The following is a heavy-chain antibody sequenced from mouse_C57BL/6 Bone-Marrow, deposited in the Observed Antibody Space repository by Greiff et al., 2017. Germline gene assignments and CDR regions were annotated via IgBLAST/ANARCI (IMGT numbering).Heavy chain of an antibody. J-gene: IGHJ2*01. D-gene: IGHD1-1*01. CDR3: AQGDYYGPFDY. CDR2: ISYDGSN. V-gene: IGHV3-6*01. CDR1: GYSITSGYY. Sequence: EVKLQESGPGLVKPSQSLSLTCSVTGYSITSGYYWNWIRQFPGNKLEWMGYISYDGSNNYNPSLKNRISITRDPSKNQFFLKLNSVTTEDTATYYCAQGDYYGPFDYWGQGTTLTVSS.